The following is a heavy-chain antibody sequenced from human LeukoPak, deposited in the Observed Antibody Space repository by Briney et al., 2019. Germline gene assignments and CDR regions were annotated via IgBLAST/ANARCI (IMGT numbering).Heavy chain of an antibody. D-gene: IGHD1-1*01. CDR2: IIPIFGTA. CDR1: GYTFTSYG. CDR3: ARVRGQGTIDY. J-gene: IGHJ4*02. Sequence: WASVKVSCKASGYTFTSYGISWVRQAPGQGLEWMGGIIPIFGTANYAQKFQGRVTITTDESTSTAYMELSSLRSEDTAVYYCARVRGQGTIDYWGQGTLVTVSS. V-gene: IGHV1-69*05.